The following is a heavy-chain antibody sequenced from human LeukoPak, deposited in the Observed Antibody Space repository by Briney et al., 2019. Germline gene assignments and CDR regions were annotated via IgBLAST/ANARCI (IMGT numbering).Heavy chain of an antibody. CDR1: GFTVSSNY. J-gene: IGHJ4*02. V-gene: IGHV3-53*01. Sequence: PGGSLRLSCADSGFTVSSNYMSWVRQAPGKGLEWVSVIYSGGSTYYADSVKGRFTISRDNSKNTLYLQMNSLRAEDTAVYYCAKAISYSRSWYYFDYWGQGTLVTVSS. D-gene: IGHD6-13*01. CDR2: IYSGGST. CDR3: AKAISYSRSWYYFDY.